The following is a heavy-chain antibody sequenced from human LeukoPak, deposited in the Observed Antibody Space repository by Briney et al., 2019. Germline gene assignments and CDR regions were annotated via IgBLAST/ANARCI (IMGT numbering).Heavy chain of an antibody. CDR2: INPNSGGT. V-gene: IGHV1-2*02. Sequence: ASVKVSCKASGYTFTGYYMHWVRQAPGQELEWMGWINPNSGGTNYAQKFQGRVTMTRDTSISTAYMELSRLRSDDTAVYYCARVVGATIYFDYWGQGTLVTVSS. CDR3: ARVVGATIYFDY. J-gene: IGHJ4*02. D-gene: IGHD1-26*01. CDR1: GYTFTGYY.